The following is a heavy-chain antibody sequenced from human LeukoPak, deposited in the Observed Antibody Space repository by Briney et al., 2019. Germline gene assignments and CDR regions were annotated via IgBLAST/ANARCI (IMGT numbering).Heavy chain of an antibody. V-gene: IGHV3-33*03. Sequence: GGSLRLSCAASGFTFSSYGMHWVRQAPGKGLEWVAVIWYDGSNKYYADSVKGRFTISRDNAKNSLYLQMNSLRAEDTAVYYCASLFSSSSASGVDYWGQGTLVTVSS. CDR3: ASLFSSSSASGVDY. CDR1: GFTFSSYG. D-gene: IGHD6-6*01. J-gene: IGHJ4*02. CDR2: IWYDGSNK.